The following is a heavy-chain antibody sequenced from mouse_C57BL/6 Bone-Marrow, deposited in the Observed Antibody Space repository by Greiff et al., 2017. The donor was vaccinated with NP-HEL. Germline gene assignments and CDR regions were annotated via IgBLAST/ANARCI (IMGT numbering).Heavy chain of an antibody. CDR3: ARGELGRNFDY. CDR1: GYTFTGYW. CDR2: IFPGSGST. Sequence: QVQLQQSGAELMKPGASVKLSCKATGYTFTGYWIEWVKQRPGHGLEWIGEIFPGSGSTNYNEKLKGKATFTADTSSNTAYMQLSSLTTEDSAIYYCARGELGRNFDYWGQGTTLTVSS. J-gene: IGHJ2*01. V-gene: IGHV1-9*01. D-gene: IGHD4-1*01.